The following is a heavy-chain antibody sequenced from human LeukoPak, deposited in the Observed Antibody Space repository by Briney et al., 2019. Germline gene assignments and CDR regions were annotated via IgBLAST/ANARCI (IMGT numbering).Heavy chain of an antibody. V-gene: IGHV1-46*01. CDR2: INPSGGST. CDR3: ARETRGYCSSTSCRGPYYYYYYMDV. CDR1: GYTFTSYY. Sequence: ASVKVSCKASGYTFTSYYMHWVRQAPGQGLEWMGIINPSGGSTSYAQKFQGRVTITADESTSTAYMELSSLRSEDTAVYYCARETRGYCSSTSCRGPYYYYYYMDVWGKGTTVTVSS. J-gene: IGHJ6*03. D-gene: IGHD2-2*01.